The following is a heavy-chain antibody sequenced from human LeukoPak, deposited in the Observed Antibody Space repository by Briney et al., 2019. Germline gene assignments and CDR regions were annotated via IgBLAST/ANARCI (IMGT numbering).Heavy chain of an antibody. CDR2: IYPGDSDT. J-gene: IGHJ4*02. Sequence: GESLKISCKGSGYSFTSYWIGWVRQMPGKGLEWMGIIYPGDSDTRYSPSFQGQVTISADKSISTAYLQWSSLKASDTAMYYCAGHVVRDGYDQVDYFGYWGQGTLVTVSS. V-gene: IGHV5-51*01. CDR3: AGHVVRDGYDQVDYFGY. CDR1: GYSFTSYW. D-gene: IGHD5-24*01.